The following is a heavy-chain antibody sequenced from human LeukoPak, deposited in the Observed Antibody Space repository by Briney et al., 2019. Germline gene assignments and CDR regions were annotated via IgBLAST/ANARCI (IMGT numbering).Heavy chain of an antibody. D-gene: IGHD1-1*01. CDR1: GFTFSSYA. Sequence: GGSLRLSCAASGFTFSSYAMHWVRQAPGKGLEWVAVISYDGSNKYYADSVKGRFTISRDNSKNTLYPQMNSLRAEDTAVYYCVREGYTHGHSLYYFDYWGQGALVTVSS. CDR2: ISYDGSNK. CDR3: VREGYTHGHSLYYFDY. J-gene: IGHJ4*02. V-gene: IGHV3-30*04.